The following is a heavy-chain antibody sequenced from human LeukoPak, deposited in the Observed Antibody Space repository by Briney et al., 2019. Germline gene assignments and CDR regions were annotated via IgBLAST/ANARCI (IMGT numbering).Heavy chain of an antibody. CDR3: ARWAYNDFWSRYYGFDY. CDR2: IKQDGSEK. D-gene: IGHD3-3*01. Sequence: SGGSLRLSCVASGFTFSSYWMSWVRQAPGKGLEWVANIKQDGSEKYYVDSMKGRFTISRDNAKNSLHLQMNSLRAEDTAVYYCARWAYNDFWSRYYGFDYWGQGTLVTVSS. J-gene: IGHJ4*02. V-gene: IGHV3-7*01. CDR1: GFTFSSYW.